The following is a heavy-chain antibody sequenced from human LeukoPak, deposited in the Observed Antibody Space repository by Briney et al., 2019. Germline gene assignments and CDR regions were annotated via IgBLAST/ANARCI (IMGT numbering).Heavy chain of an antibody. CDR2: VYYSGIT. J-gene: IGHJ4*02. V-gene: IGHV4-39*01. D-gene: IGHD3-22*01. CDR1: GGSIRSSYYY. CDR3: ASQTYYYDSSGYYYGYFDY. Sequence: SETLSLTCTVSGGSIRSSYYYWGWIRQPPGKGLEWIGSVYYSGITYSNPSLRSRVTISVDTSKNQFSLNLSSVTAADTAVYYCASQTYYYDSSGYYYGYFDYWGQGTLVTVSS.